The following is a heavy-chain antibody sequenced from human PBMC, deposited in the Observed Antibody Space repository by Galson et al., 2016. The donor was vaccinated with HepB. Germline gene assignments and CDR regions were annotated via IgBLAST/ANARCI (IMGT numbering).Heavy chain of an antibody. CDR3: AILGAPEWYGMDV. D-gene: IGHD3-3*01. CDR1: GYTFTGYY. CDR2: INPNSGGT. J-gene: IGHJ6*04. V-gene: IGHV1-2*02. Sequence: SVKVSCKASGYTFTGYYIHWVRQAPGQGLEWMGWINPNSGGTNYAQKFQGRVTMTRDTSISTAYMELSRLRSDDTALYYCAILGAPEWYGMDVWDKGTTVTVSS.